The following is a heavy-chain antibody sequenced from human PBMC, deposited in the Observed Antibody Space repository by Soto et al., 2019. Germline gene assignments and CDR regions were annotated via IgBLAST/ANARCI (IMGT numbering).Heavy chain of an antibody. CDR2: INHSGST. Sequence: QVQLQQWGAGLLKPSETLSLTCAVYGGSFSGYYWTWIRQPPGTGLEWIGEINHSGSTNYNPSLKRRVTISVDTSKNQFSLNLTSVTASDTAVYYCARDKITGLFDYWGEGTLVTVSS. J-gene: IGHJ4*02. CDR1: GGSFSGYY. V-gene: IGHV4-34*01. D-gene: IGHD2-8*02. CDR3: ARDKITGLFDY.